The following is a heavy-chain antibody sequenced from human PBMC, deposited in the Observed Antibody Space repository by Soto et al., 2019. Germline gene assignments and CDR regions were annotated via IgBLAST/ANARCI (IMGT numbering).Heavy chain of an antibody. V-gene: IGHV4-31*03. J-gene: IGHJ6*02. CDR3: ASFGGAHYDFWSGYSYGMDV. D-gene: IGHD3-3*01. CDR1: GGSISSGGYY. CDR2: IYYSGST. Sequence: PSETLSLICTVSGGSISSGGYYWSWNRQHPGKGLEWIGYIYYSGSTYYNPSLKSRVTISVDTSKNQFSLKLSSVTAADTAVYYCASFGGAHYDFWSGYSYGMDVWGQGTTVTVSS.